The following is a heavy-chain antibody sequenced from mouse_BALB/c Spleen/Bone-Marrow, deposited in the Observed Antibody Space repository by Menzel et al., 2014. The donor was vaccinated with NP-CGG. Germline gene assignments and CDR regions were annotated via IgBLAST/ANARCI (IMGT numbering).Heavy chain of an antibody. Sequence: QVQLQQSGAELVKPGASVKLSCKASGYTFTSYWMHWVKQRPGQGLEWIGEINPSNGRTNYNEKFKSKATLTVDKSSSXAYMQPSSLTSEDSAVYSLAPYYYGSSYGFYGYFNVWGPGTPSPSPQ. CDR3: APYYYGSSYGFYGYFNV. V-gene: IGHV1S81*02. CDR1: GYTFTSYW. D-gene: IGHD1-1*01. J-gene: IGHJ1*01. CDR2: INPSNGRT.